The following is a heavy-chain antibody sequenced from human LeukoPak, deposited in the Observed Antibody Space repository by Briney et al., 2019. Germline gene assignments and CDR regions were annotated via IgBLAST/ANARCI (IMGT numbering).Heavy chain of an antibody. CDR3: SKKGQSDDYGKPD. CDR1: GFTFSSYW. D-gene: IGHD4-17*01. V-gene: IGHV3-74*01. J-gene: IGHJ4*02. Sequence: GGSLRLSCAASGFTFSSYWMHWVRQAPGKGLVWVSGINSDGSSTTYADSVRGRFTISRDNAKNTLYLQMNSLRAEDTAVYYCSKKGQSDDYGKPDWGQGTLVTVSS. CDR2: INSDGSST.